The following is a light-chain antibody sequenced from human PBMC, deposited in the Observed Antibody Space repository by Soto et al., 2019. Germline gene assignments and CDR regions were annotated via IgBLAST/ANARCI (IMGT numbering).Light chain of an antibody. V-gene: IGKV1-9*01. CDR2: EAS. Sequence: DIQLTQSPSLLSASIGDRVTITCRASHDISTFLAWYQQKPGKAPKLLIYEASTLQSGVPSRFSGSGSGTEFNLTISGLLTEDFAAYHCQQLYTLPFTFGQGTRLEIK. CDR3: QQLYTLPFT. CDR1: HDISTF. J-gene: IGKJ5*01.